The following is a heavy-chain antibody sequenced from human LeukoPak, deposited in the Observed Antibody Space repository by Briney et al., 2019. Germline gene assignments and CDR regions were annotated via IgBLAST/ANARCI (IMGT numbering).Heavy chain of an antibody. Sequence: GGSLRLSCAASGFTFSSYEMNWVRQAPGKGLERVSYISSSGSTIYYADSVKGRFTISRDNAKNSLYLQMNSLRAEDTAVYYCAREGVGATSDYWGQGTLVTVSS. D-gene: IGHD1-26*01. J-gene: IGHJ4*02. CDR1: GFTFSSYE. CDR3: AREGVGATSDY. V-gene: IGHV3-48*03. CDR2: ISSSGSTI.